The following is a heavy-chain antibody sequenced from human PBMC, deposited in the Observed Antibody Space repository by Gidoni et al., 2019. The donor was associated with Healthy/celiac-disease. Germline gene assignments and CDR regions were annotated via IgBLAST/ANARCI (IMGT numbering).Heavy chain of an antibody. D-gene: IGHD6-6*01. CDR2: IRYDGSNK. J-gene: IGHJ4*02. Sequence: QVQLVESGGGVVQPGGSLSLSCAAAGFPFSSYGMHWVRQAPGKGLEWMACIRYDGSNKYYADSVKGRFTISRDNSKNTLYLQMNSLRAEDTAVYYCAKDRGYSSSPDYWGQGTLVTVSS. V-gene: IGHV3-30*02. CDR1: GFPFSSYG. CDR3: AKDRGYSSSPDY.